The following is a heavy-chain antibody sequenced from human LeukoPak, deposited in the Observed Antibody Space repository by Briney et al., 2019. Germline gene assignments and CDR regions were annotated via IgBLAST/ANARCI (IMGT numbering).Heavy chain of an antibody. D-gene: IGHD2-15*01. Sequence: GGSLRLSCAASGFTFSSYAMSWVRQAPGKGLEWVSFISGSGGSKNYADSVKGRFTISRDNSKNTVYLQMNTLRAEDTALYYCARHSDCSGSTCYNFDYWGQGSLVTASS. CDR3: ARHSDCSGSTCYNFDY. CDR1: GFTFSSYA. CDR2: ISGSGGSK. J-gene: IGHJ4*02. V-gene: IGHV3-23*01.